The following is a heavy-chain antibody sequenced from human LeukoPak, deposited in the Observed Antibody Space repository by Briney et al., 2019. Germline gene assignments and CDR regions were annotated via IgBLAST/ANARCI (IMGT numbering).Heavy chain of an antibody. V-gene: IGHV1-18*01. D-gene: IGHD3-16*02. J-gene: IGHJ1*01. Sequence: GASVKVSCKASGYTFTSYGISWVRQAPGQGLEWMGWISAYNGNTNYAQKPQGRVTMTTDTSTSTAYMELRSLRSDDTAVYYCARVQYISTYYDYVWGSYRQYEYFQHWGQGTLVTVSS. CDR3: ARVQYISTYYDYVWGSYRQYEYFQH. CDR2: ISAYNGNT. CDR1: GYTFTSYG.